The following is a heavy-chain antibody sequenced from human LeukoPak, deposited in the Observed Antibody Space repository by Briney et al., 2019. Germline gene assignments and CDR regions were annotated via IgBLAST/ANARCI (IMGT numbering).Heavy chain of an antibody. CDR1: RYTFTDYF. Sequence: ASVKVSCKASRYTFTDYFMHWVRQAPGQGLEWVGWIDPKSGGTNYAQSFQGRVTMTRDTSISTAYMELSRLRSDDTAVYYCARGTTVVTADTTGFDYWGQGTLVTVSS. CDR3: ARGTTVVTADTTGFDY. J-gene: IGHJ4*02. CDR2: IDPKSGGT. V-gene: IGHV1-2*02. D-gene: IGHD4-23*01.